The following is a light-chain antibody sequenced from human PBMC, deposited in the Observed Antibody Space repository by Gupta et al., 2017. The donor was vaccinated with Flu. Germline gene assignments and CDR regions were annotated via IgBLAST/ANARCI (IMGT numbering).Light chain of an antibody. CDR3: AAWDDSLNGL. CDR2: SNS. Sequence: GSSSNIGSNTVNWYQQIPGTAPKLLIYSNSQRPSGVPDRFSGSKSGTSASLAISGLQSEDEADYYCAAWDDSLNGLFGGGTKLTVL. CDR1: SSNIGSNT. V-gene: IGLV1-44*01. J-gene: IGLJ3*02.